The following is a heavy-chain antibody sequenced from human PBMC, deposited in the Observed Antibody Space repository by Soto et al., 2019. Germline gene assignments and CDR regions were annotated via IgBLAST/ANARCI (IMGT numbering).Heavy chain of an antibody. J-gene: IGHJ6*02. Sequence: ASVKVSCKASGGTFSSYAISWVRQAPGQGLEWMGGIIPIFGTANYAQKFQGRVTITADESTSTAYMELSSLRSEDTAVYYCASYERGAAAGTVYYYYGMDVWGQGTTVTVSS. V-gene: IGHV1-69*13. CDR2: IIPIFGTA. CDR1: GGTFSSYA. D-gene: IGHD6-13*01. CDR3: ASYERGAAAGTVYYYYGMDV.